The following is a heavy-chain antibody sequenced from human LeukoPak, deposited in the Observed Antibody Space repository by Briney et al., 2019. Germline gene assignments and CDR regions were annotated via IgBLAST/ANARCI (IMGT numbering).Heavy chain of an antibody. J-gene: IGHJ4*02. V-gene: IGHV3-23*01. Sequence: PGGSPRLSCAASGFTFSSYDMNWARQAPGKGLEWVSAITDSGGSTHYGDSVKGRFTISRDNSKNTLYLQMNTLRAEDTAVYYCVKGGWFDYWGQGTLVTVSS. CDR3: VKGGWFDY. CDR1: GFTFSSYD. CDR2: ITDSGGST. D-gene: IGHD6-19*01.